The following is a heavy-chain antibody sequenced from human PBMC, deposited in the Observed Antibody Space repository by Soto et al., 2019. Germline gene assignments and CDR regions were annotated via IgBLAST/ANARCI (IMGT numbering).Heavy chain of an antibody. J-gene: IGHJ6*02. CDR1: GGSISSSSYY. D-gene: IGHD6-13*01. V-gene: IGHV4-39*02. Sequence: SETLSLTCTVSGGSISSSSYYWGWLRQPPGKGLEWIGTIYYSGSTYYNPSLKSRVTISVDTSKNHFSLKLSSVTAADTAVYYFARIALYSSSRDYYYGMDVWGQGTTVTVSS. CDR3: ARIALYSSSRDYYYGMDV. CDR2: IYYSGST.